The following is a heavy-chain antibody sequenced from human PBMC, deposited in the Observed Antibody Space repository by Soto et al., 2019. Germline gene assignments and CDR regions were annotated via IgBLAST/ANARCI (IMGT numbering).Heavy chain of an antibody. CDR2: FDPEDGET. CDR1: GYTLTELS. V-gene: IGHV1-24*01. Sequence: ASVKVSCKVSGYTLTELSMHWVRQAPGKGLEWMGGFDPEDGETIYAQKFQGRVTMTEDTSTDTAYMELSSLRSEDTAVYYCATALYGDYHQGDISWFDPWGQGTLVTVPT. CDR3: ATALYGDYHQGDISWFDP. J-gene: IGHJ5*02. D-gene: IGHD4-17*01.